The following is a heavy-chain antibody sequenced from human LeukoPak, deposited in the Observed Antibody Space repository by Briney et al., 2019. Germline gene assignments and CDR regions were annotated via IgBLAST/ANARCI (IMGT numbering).Heavy chain of an antibody. Sequence: PGGSLRLSCAASGFTFSSYSMNWVRQAPGEGLEWISYITSSSSTIHYADSVKGRFTVSRDNAKNSVYLQMNSLRDEDTAVYYCARHYYGSGSVDYWGQGTLVTVSS. V-gene: IGHV3-48*02. CDR1: GFTFSSYS. CDR3: ARHYYGSGSVDY. D-gene: IGHD3-10*01. J-gene: IGHJ4*02. CDR2: ITSSSSTI.